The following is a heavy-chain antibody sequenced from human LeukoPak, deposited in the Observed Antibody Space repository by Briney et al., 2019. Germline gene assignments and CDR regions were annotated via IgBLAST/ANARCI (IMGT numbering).Heavy chain of an antibody. CDR1: GFTFSSYA. V-gene: IGHV3-64*01. CDR2: ISSNGGST. J-gene: IGHJ5*02. CDR3: ASSPDL. Sequence: PGGSLRLSCAASGFTFSSYAMHWVRQAPGKGLEYVSAISSNGGSTYYANSVKGRFTISRDNSKNTLYLQMGSLRAEDMAVYYCASSPDLWGQGTLVTVSS.